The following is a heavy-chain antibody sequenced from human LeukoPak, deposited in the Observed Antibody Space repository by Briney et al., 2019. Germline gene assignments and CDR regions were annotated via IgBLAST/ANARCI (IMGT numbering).Heavy chain of an antibody. CDR3: ARGINGSPYTFDY. Sequence: GGSLRLSCAASGFTVSSNYMSWVRQAPGKGLEWVSVIYSGGSTYYADSVKGRFTISRDNSKNTLYLQMNSLRAEDTAVYYCARGINGSPYTFDYWGQGTLVTVSS. CDR2: IYSGGST. CDR1: GFTVSSNY. V-gene: IGHV3-53*01. J-gene: IGHJ4*02. D-gene: IGHD3-16*01.